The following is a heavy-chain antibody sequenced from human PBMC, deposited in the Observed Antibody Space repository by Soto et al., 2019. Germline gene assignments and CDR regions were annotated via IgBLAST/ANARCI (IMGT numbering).Heavy chain of an antibody. V-gene: IGHV3-30-3*01. Sequence: PGGSLRLSCAASGFTFSSYAMHWVRQAPGKGLEWVAVISYDGSNKYYADSVKGRFTISRDNSKNTLYLQMNSLRAEDTAVYYCARDRYYYDSSGYYYMGYYGMDVWGQGTTVTVFS. CDR1: GFTFSSYA. J-gene: IGHJ6*02. D-gene: IGHD3-22*01. CDR3: ARDRYYYDSSGYYYMGYYGMDV. CDR2: ISYDGSNK.